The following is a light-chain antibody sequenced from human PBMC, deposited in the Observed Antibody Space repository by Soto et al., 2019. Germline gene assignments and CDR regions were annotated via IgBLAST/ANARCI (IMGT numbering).Light chain of an antibody. V-gene: IGLV1-40*01. Sequence: QSVLTQPPSVSGAPGQRVTISCTGSSSNIGAGYDVHWYQQLPGTAPKLLIYGNSNRTSGVPDRFSGSKSGTSASLAITGLQAEDEADYYCQSYDSSLSGVVFGVGTKLTVL. CDR3: QSYDSSLSGVV. CDR2: GNS. J-gene: IGLJ2*01. CDR1: SSNIGAGYD.